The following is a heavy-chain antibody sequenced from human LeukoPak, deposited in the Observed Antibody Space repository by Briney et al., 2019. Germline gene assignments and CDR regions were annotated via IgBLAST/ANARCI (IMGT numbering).Heavy chain of an antibody. CDR1: GFTFTSSA. J-gene: IGHJ4*02. CDR2: IVVGSGNT. CDR3: ATHRGPTTVTPIDY. Sequence: ASVKVSCKASGFTFTSSAVQWVRQARGQRLEWIGWIVVGSGNTNYAQKFQERVTITRDMSTSTAYMELSSLRSDDTAVYYCATHRGPTTVTPIDYWGQGTLVTVSS. V-gene: IGHV1-58*01. D-gene: IGHD4-17*01.